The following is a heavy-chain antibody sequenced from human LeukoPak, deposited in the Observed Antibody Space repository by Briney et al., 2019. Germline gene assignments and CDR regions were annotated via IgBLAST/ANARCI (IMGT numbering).Heavy chain of an antibody. Sequence: GASVKVSCKASGGTFSSYAISWVRQAPGQGLEWMGGIIPIFGTANYAQKFQGRVTITADESTSTAYMELSSLRSEDTAVYYCARGTPYCSGGSCYEGDWFDPWGQGTLVTVSS. CDR1: GGTFSSYA. CDR3: ARGTPYCSGGSCYEGDWFDP. V-gene: IGHV1-69*13. CDR2: IIPIFGTA. J-gene: IGHJ5*02. D-gene: IGHD2-15*01.